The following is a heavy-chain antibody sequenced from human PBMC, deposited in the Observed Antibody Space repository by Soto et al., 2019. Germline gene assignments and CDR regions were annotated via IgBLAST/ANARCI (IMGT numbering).Heavy chain of an antibody. CDR1: GDSISSYL. D-gene: IGHD3-3*01. J-gene: IGHJ4*02. V-gene: IGHV4-59*01. Sequence: SETLSLTCTVSGDSISSYLWSWIRQPPGKGLEWIGYIYYSGTTNYNPSLKSRVTISIDTSNNQFSMKLNSVTAADTAVYYCARFYDFWTGYRGHFDYWGQGTLVTVSS. CDR3: ARFYDFWTGYRGHFDY. CDR2: IYYSGTT.